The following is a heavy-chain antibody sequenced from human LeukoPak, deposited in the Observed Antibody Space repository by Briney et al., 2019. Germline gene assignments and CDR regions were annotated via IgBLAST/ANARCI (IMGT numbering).Heavy chain of an antibody. Sequence: GGSLRLSCAASGFTFSSYSMNWVRQAPGKGLEWVSSISSSSSYIYYADSVKGRFTISRDNAKNSLYLQMNSLRAEDTAMYYCARETDSSTWTDAFDIWGQGTMVTVSS. CDR1: GFTFSSYS. CDR3: ARETDSSTWTDAFDI. CDR2: ISSSSSYI. D-gene: IGHD6-13*01. V-gene: IGHV3-21*01. J-gene: IGHJ3*02.